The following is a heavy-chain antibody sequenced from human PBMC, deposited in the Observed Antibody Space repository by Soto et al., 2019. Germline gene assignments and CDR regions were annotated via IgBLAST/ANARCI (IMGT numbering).Heavy chain of an antibody. CDR3: ALGIAARPFDS. J-gene: IGHJ4*02. CDR1: GFSLTTTGVG. CDR2: IYWDDDE. V-gene: IGHV2-5*02. Sequence: QISLKESGPALVKPTQTLTLTCSFSGFSLTTTGVGVGWIRQPPGKALEWLALIYWDDDERYNPSLKNRLTITKDTSKNLVVLTMTNVDTVDTASYCCALGIAARPFDSWGQGTLVTVSS. D-gene: IGHD6-6*01.